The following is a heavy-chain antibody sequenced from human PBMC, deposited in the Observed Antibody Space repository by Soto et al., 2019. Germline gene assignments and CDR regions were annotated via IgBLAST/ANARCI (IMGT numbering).Heavy chain of an antibody. D-gene: IGHD2-15*01. J-gene: IGHJ4*02. Sequence: LEIRSLTYGVSGGSFRGFFWGWIRQPPGKGLEWIGEVNHGGSTNYNPSLKSRVTISSDTSKNHFSLTLRSVTAADTAVYYCARAAVAAGGPFDKWGQGALVTVSS. CDR3: ARAAVAAGGPFDK. CDR2: VNHGGST. CDR1: GGSFRGFF. V-gene: IGHV4-34*01.